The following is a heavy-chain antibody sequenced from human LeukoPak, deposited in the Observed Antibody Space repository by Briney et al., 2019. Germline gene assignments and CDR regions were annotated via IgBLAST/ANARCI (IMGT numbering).Heavy chain of an antibody. CDR3: ARDTYSSGGFDN. CDR2: IIPIFGTA. D-gene: IGHD6-19*01. Sequence: ASVKVSCKASGGSFSSYGFSWVRQAPRQGLEWMGGIIPIFGTANYAQKFQGRVTITTDESTSTAYMELSSLRSEDTAVYYCARDTYSSGGFDNWGQGTLVTVSS. J-gene: IGHJ4*02. CDR1: GGSFSSYG. V-gene: IGHV1-69*05.